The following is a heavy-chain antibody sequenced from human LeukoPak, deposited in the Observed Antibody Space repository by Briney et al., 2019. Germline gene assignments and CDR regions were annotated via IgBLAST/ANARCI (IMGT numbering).Heavy chain of an antibody. Sequence: GGSLRLSCAASGFTVSSNYMSWVRQAPGKGLEWVSVIYSGGSTYYADSVKGRFTISRDNSKNTLYLQMNSLRAEDTAVYYCARWGLGPYSSSWYGNYWGQGTLVTVSS. V-gene: IGHV3-66*01. CDR1: GFTVSSNY. J-gene: IGHJ4*02. CDR2: IYSGGST. D-gene: IGHD6-13*01. CDR3: ARWGLGPYSSSWYGNY.